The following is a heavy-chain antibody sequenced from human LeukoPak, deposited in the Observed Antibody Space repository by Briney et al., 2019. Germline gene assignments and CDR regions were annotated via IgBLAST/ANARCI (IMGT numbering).Heavy chain of an antibody. CDR1: GGTFSSYA. Sequence: GSSVKVSCKASGGTFSSYAISWVRQAPGQGLEWMGGIIPIFGTANYAQKFQGRVTITADESTSTAYMELSSLRSEDTAVYYCAGSLGTGYYFSWFDPWGQGTLVTVSS. V-gene: IGHV1-69*01. J-gene: IGHJ5*02. CDR2: IIPIFGTA. D-gene: IGHD3/OR15-3a*01. CDR3: AGSLGTGYYFSWFDP.